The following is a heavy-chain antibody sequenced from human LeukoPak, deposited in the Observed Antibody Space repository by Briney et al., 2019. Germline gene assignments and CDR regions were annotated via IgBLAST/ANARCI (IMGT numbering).Heavy chain of an antibody. CDR2: IYHSGST. D-gene: IGHD3-10*01. V-gene: IGHV4-4*02. J-gene: IGHJ4*02. Sequence: SETLSLTCAVSGDSISGSNWWSWVHQPPGKGLEWIGEIYHSGSTNYNPSLKSRVTISVDKPKNQFSLKLSSVTAADTAVYYCARVAGTFYGEAYFDYWGQGTLITVSS. CDR1: GDSISGSNW. CDR3: ARVAGTFYGEAYFDY.